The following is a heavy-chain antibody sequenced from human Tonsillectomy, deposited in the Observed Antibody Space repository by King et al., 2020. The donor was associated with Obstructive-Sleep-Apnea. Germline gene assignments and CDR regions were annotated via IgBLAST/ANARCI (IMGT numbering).Heavy chain of an antibody. CDR3: VKTPQYDY. V-gene: IGHV3-64D*06. D-gene: IGHD2-15*01. Sequence: VQLVESGGGLVQPGGSLRLSCSASGFSFSDYTMHWVRQAPGKGLEYVSSINDNGGSTSYADSVKGRFTIPRDNSKNTLYLQMSSLRAEDTGVYYCVKTPQYDYWGQGTLVTVSS. J-gene: IGHJ4*02. CDR1: GFSFSDYT. CDR2: INDNGGST.